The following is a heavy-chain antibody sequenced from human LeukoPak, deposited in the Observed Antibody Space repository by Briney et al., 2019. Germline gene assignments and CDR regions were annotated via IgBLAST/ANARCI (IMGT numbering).Heavy chain of an antibody. Sequence: GGSLRLSCAASGFTFSSFAMSWVRQAPGKGLEWVSDINGNGGSRYYADSVKGRFTISRDNSKNTVYLQMSSLRADDTAVYFCARDSSRLDPWGQGTLVTVSS. V-gene: IGHV3-23*01. D-gene: IGHD6-25*01. CDR3: ARDSSRLDP. CDR2: INGNGGSR. J-gene: IGHJ5*02. CDR1: GFTFSSFA.